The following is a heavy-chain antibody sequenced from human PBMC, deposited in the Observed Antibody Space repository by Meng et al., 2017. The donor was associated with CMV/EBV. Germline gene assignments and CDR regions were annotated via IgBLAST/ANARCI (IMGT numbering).Heavy chain of an antibody. CDR1: GFTFSSYS. CDR2: INSDGSST. D-gene: IGHD3-3*01. CDR3: ATDYDFWSGGVDAFDI. V-gene: IGHV3-74*01. J-gene: IGHJ3*02. Sequence: GESLKISCAASGFTFSSYSMNWVRQAPGKGLVWVSRINSDGSSTSYADSVKGRFTISRDNAKNTLYLQMNSLRAEDTTVYYCATDYDFWSGGVDAFDIWGQGTMVTVSS.